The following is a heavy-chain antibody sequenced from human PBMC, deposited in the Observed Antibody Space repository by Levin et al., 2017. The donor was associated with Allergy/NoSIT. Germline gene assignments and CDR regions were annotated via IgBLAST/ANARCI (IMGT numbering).Heavy chain of an antibody. CDR3: TRQGVSGRYSGSQDY. V-gene: IGHV5-51*01. CDR1: GYSFTTYW. D-gene: IGHD1-26*01. CDR2: IYPADSKT. Sequence: KVSCKGSGYSFTTYWIAWVRQMPEKGLEWMGIIYPADSKTKYSPSFQGLVTISVDKSISSAYLQWNSLKASDTAVYYCTRQGVSGRYSGSQDYWGQGTLVTVSS. J-gene: IGHJ4*02.